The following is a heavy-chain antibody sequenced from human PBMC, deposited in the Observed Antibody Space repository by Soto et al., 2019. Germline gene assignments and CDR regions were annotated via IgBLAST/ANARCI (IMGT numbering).Heavy chain of an antibody. D-gene: IGHD3-22*01. Sequence: QVQLVQSGAEVRKPGSSVKVSCKVSGGTFSSYAISWVRQAPGQGLEWMGGIIPMFGTPNYAQKFQGRVKITADKSQNQAYMELNSLTSEDTAVYYCARAAGYHYDSSGYQYWYFDLWGRGTLVTVSS. CDR2: IIPMFGTP. V-gene: IGHV1-69*06. CDR3: ARAAGYHYDSSGYQYWYFDL. J-gene: IGHJ2*01. CDR1: GGTFSSYA.